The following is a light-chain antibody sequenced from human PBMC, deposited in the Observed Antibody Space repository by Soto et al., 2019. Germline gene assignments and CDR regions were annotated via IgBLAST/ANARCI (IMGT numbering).Light chain of an antibody. V-gene: IGLV2-14*01. CDR1: SSDVGGYNY. CDR3: SSYTSSSTRV. Sequence: LAQPASVSGSPGQSITISCTGTSSDVGGYNYVSWYQQHPGKAPKLMIYEVSNRPSGVSNRFSGSKSGNTASLTISGLQAEDEADYYCSSYTSSSTRVFGGGTKVTVL. J-gene: IGLJ3*02. CDR2: EVS.